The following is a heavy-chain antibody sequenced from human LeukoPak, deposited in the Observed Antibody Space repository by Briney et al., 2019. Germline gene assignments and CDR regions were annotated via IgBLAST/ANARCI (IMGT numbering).Heavy chain of an antibody. Sequence: ECISSIGKTSSHMYYADSVRCRFTISRDNPKYSLFLLINSLRVEDTSVYYCVRGDNRDYWGQGTLVTVSS. CDR3: VRGDNRDY. D-gene: IGHD1-14*01. J-gene: IGHJ4*02. CDR2: IGKTSSHM. V-gene: IGHV3-21*01.